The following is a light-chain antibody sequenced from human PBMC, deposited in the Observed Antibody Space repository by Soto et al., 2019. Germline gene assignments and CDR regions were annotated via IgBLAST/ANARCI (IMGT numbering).Light chain of an antibody. Sequence: DIQMTQSPSSLSASVGDTVTITCRASQYISNYVAWFQQKPGQAPKSLIYAASKLHSGVPSKFTGSGSGTDFTLTISSLQPDDSATYYCQQSSSALITFGQGTRLDIK. CDR1: QYISNY. CDR3: QQSSSALIT. CDR2: AAS. V-gene: IGKV1-16*02. J-gene: IGKJ5*01.